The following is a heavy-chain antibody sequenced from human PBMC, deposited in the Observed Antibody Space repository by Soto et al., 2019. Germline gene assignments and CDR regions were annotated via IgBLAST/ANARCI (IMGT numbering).Heavy chain of an antibody. V-gene: IGHV1-18*01. J-gene: IGHJ4*02. CDR1: GYTFTSYG. CDR2: ISAYNGNT. D-gene: IGHD6-13*01. Sequence: ASAKVSCKASGYTFTSYGICWVRQAPGQGLEWMGWISAYNGNTNYAQKLQGRVTMTTDTSTSTAYMELRSLRSDDTAVYYGGRESSSSCHDYWGKGTLVTVSS. CDR3: GRESSSSCHDY.